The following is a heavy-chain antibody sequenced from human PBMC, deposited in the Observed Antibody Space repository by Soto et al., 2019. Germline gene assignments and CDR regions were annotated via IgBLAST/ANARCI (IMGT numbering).Heavy chain of an antibody. D-gene: IGHD3-16*01. CDR1: GYTFTNFG. CDR3: ARGGPPIDY. V-gene: IGHV1-18*01. J-gene: IGHJ4*02. Sequence: QVQLVQSGAEVKKPGASVKVSCKASGYTFTNFGISWVRQAPGQGLEWMGWISAYNGNTNYAQKFQGRVTMTTDTSTRTAYMEVRSLRVDDPAVYYCARGGPPIDYWGQGTLVTVSS. CDR2: ISAYNGNT.